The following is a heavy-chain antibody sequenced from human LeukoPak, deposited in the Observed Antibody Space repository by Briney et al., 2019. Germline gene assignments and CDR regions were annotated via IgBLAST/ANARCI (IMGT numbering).Heavy chain of an antibody. V-gene: IGHV4-59*08. J-gene: IGHJ4*02. CDR1: GGSISSYY. D-gene: IGHD6-19*01. CDR3: ARWYSSGWAFDY. Sequence: SQTLSLTCTVSGGSISSYYWSWIRQPPGKGLEWIGYIYYSGSTNYNPSLKSRVTISVDTSKNQFSLKLSSVTAADTAVYYCARWYSSGWAFDYWGQGTLVTVSS. CDR2: IYYSGST.